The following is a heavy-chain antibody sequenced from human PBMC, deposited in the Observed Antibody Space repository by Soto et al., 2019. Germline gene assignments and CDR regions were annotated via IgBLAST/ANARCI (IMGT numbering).Heavy chain of an antibody. J-gene: IGHJ3*02. Sequence: PGGSLRLSCAASGLIVSRNYMSWVRQAPGKGPELISVLYSGGSTYYADSVRDRFTISRDNSKNTLFLQMNSLRAEDTAVYYCARWDIMVYFDIWGQGTIVTVSS. D-gene: IGHD2-8*01. CDR1: GLIVSRNY. CDR3: ARWDIMVYFDI. V-gene: IGHV3-66*01. CDR2: LYSGGST.